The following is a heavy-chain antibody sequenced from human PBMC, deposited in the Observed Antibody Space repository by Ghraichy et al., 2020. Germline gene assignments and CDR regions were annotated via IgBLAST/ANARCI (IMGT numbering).Heavy chain of an antibody. CDR1: GGSFSGYY. J-gene: IGHJ6*03. CDR2: INHSGST. CDR3: AITMVREPDMDV. V-gene: IGHV4-34*01. Sequence: SETLSLTCAVYGGSFSGYYWSWIRQPPGKGLEWIGEINHSGSTNYNPSLKSRVTISVDTSKNQFSLKLSSVTAADTAVYYCAITMVREPDMDVWGKGTTVTVSS. D-gene: IGHD3-10*01.